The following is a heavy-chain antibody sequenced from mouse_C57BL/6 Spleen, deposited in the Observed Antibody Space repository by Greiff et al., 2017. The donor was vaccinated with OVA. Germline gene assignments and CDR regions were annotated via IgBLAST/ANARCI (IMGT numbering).Heavy chain of an antibody. CDR1: GYTFTSYW. Sequence: QVQLQQPGTELVKPGASVKLSCKASGYTFTSYWMHWVKQRPGQGLEWIGNINPSNGGTNYNEKFKSKATLTVDKSSSTAYMQLSSLTSEDSAVYYCARGGVYYYGSTPYCDYWGQGTTLTVSS. CDR2: INPSNGGT. CDR3: ARGGVYYYGSTPYCDY. D-gene: IGHD1-1*01. V-gene: IGHV1-53*01. J-gene: IGHJ2*01.